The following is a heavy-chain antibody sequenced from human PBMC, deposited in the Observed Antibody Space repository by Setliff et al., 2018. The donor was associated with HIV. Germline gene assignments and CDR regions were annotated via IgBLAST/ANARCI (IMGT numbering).Heavy chain of an antibody. J-gene: IGHJ4*02. D-gene: IGHD5-18*01. CDR3: ARDPNRRLRLGYSFGPDY. CDR2: TNPNSEVT. Sequence: ASVKVSCKASGYTFSDSYMYWVRQAPGQGLECLGWTNPNSEVTNYAQKFQGRVTMTRDTSVSTVYMELSSLRAEDTALYYCARDPNRRLRLGYSFGPDYWGQGTLVTVSS. V-gene: IGHV1-2*02. CDR1: GYTFSDSY.